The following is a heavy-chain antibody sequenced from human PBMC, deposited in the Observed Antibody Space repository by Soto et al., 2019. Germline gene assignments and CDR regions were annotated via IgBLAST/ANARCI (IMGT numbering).Heavy chain of an antibody. CDR2: MSGSGGRT. D-gene: IGHD4-17*01. J-gene: IGHJ4*02. CDR3: AKFENYGGTVDY. V-gene: IGHV3-23*01. Sequence: GGSLRLSCAASGFIFNNYAMSWVRQAPGKGLEWVSSMSGSGGRTSYTDSVKGRFTISRDTSKNTLYLQMNSLRGEDTALYYCAKFENYGGTVDYWGQGTLVLVSS. CDR1: GFIFNNYA.